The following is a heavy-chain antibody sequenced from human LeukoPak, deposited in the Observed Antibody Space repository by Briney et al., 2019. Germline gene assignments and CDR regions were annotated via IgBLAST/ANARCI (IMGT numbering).Heavy chain of an antibody. V-gene: IGHV3-7*01. Sequence: PGGSLRLSCAASKFTFSSYWMSWVRQAPGKGLEWVANIKQDGSEKYYVDSVKGRFTISRDNAKNSLYLQMNSLRAEDTAVYYCATYSSGFSYWGQGTLVTVSS. J-gene: IGHJ4*02. CDR3: ATYSSGFSY. CDR1: KFTFSSYW. D-gene: IGHD6-19*01. CDR2: IKQDGSEK.